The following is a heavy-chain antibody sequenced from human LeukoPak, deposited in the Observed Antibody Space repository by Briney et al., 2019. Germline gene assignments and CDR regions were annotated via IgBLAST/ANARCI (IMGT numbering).Heavy chain of an antibody. CDR1: GGSISSSSYY. V-gene: IGHV4-39*07. J-gene: IGHJ1*01. CDR2: IYYSGST. CDR3: ARAGPSQH. Sequence: SETLSLTCTVSGGSISSSSYYWGWIRQPPGKGLEWIGSIYYSGSTYYNPSLKSRVTISVDTSKNQFSLKLSSVTAADTAVYYCARAGPSQHWGQGTLVTVSS.